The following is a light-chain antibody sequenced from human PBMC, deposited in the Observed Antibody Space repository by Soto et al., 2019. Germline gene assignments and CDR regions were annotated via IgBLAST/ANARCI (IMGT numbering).Light chain of an antibody. CDR2: VSSDGSH. CDR1: SGHSNYA. CDR3: QTWGTGIV. J-gene: IGLJ2*01. Sequence: QLVLTQSPSASASLEASVKLTCTLSSGHSNYAIAWHQQQPEKGPRYLMNVSSDGSHTKGDGILDRFSGSSSGAERYLTISSLQSEDEADYYCQTWGTGIVFGGGTKLTV. V-gene: IGLV4-69*01.